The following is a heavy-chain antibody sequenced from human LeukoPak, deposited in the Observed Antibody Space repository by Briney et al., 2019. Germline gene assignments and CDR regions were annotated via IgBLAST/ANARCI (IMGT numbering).Heavy chain of an antibody. Sequence: SETLSLTCAVSGGSISSGGYSWSWIRQPPGKGLEWIGYIYHSGSTYYNPSLKSRVTISVDRSKNQFSLKLSSVTAADTAVYYCARGXXXGALMGKIFVDEXPTPYFDYWGQGTLVTVSS. J-gene: IGHJ4*02. CDR2: IYHSGST. D-gene: IGHD7-27*01. V-gene: IGHV4-30-2*01. CDR1: GGSISSGGYS. CDR3: ARGXXXGALMGKIFVDEXPTPYFDY.